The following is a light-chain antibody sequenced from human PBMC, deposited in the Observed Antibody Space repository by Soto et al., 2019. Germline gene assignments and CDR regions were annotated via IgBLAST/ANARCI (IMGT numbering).Light chain of an antibody. V-gene: IGKV3-15*01. J-gene: IGKJ2*01. CDR2: GAS. Sequence: EIVMTQSPATLSVSPGERATLSCRASQSVSSNLAWYQQKPGQAPRLLLYGASTRATGIPARFSGSGSWTEFTLHISSLQSEDFAVYYFQQYNNWPPYTFGQGTKLEIK. CDR1: QSVSSN. CDR3: QQYNNWPPYT.